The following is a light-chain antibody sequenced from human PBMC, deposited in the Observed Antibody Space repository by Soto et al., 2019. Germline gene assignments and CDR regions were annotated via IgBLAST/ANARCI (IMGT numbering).Light chain of an antibody. CDR1: QSVSSSY. CDR3: QQSYSTPTWT. Sequence: EIVLTQSPGTLSLSPGERATLSCRSSQSVSSSYLAWYQQKPGQAPRLLIYGASTRATGIPARFSGSGSGTDFTLTISSLQPEDFATYYCQQSYSTPTWTFGQGTKVDIK. J-gene: IGKJ1*01. CDR2: GAS. V-gene: IGKV3-20*01.